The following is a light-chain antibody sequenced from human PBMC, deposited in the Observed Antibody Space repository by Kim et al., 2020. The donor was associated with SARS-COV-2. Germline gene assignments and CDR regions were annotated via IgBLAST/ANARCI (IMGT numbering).Light chain of an antibody. CDR1: RTLLSNSNDKNY. CDR3: QQYFSTPWT. J-gene: IGKJ1*01. V-gene: IGKV4-1*01. CDR2: WAS. Sequence: DIVMTQSPDLLAVSLGERATINCKSSRTLLSNSNDKNYLAWYQQRSGQPPKLLIYWASTRESGVPDRFSGSGSGTDFTLTINSLQAEDVAVYFCQQYFSTPWTFGQGTKLEI.